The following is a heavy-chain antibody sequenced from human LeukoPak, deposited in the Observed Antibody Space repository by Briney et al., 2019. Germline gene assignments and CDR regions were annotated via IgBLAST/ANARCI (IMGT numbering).Heavy chain of an antibody. V-gene: IGHV3-23*01. Sequence: GGSLRLSCAASGFTFSSYAMSWVRQAPGKGLEWVSAISGSGGSTYYAGSVKGQFTISRDNSKNTLYLQMNSLRAEDTAVYYCAKEGAGGSYQLYYYYYYMDVWGKGTTVTVSS. CDR3: AKEGAGGSYQLYYYYYYMDV. J-gene: IGHJ6*03. CDR2: ISGSGGST. CDR1: GFTFSSYA. D-gene: IGHD1-26*01.